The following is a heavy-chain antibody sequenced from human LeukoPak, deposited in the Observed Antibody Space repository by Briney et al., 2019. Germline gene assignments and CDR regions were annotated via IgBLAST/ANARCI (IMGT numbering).Heavy chain of an antibody. CDR1: GGSFSGYF. Sequence: SETLSLTCAVYGGSFSGYFWSWIRQPPGKGLEWIGEISHRGSTNYNPSLKSRVTISVDTSKNQFSLNLSSVTAADTAVYYCARDLTTVTIIWGQGTLVTVSS. J-gene: IGHJ4*02. CDR3: ARDLTTVTII. D-gene: IGHD4-17*01. CDR2: ISHRGST. V-gene: IGHV4-34*01.